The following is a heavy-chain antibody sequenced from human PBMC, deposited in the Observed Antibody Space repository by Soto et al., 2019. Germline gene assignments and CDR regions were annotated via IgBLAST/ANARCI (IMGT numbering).Heavy chain of an antibody. Sequence: ASVKVSCKVSGYTLTELSMHWVRHATEKGLEWMGGFDPEDGETIYAQKFQGRVTMTEDTSTDTAYMELSSLRFEDTAVYYCATDRRTGTYQTVGSLGGWGQGTLVTVSS. CDR1: GYTLTELS. CDR3: ATDRRTGTYQTVGSLGG. CDR2: FDPEDGET. J-gene: IGHJ4*02. V-gene: IGHV1-24*01. D-gene: IGHD1-1*01.